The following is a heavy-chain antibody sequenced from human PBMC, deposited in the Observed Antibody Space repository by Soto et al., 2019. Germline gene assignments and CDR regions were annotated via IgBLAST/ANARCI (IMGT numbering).Heavy chain of an antibody. CDR2: IIPIFGTA. V-gene: IGHV1-69*06. Sequence: SVKVSCKASGGTFSSYAISWVRQAPGQGXEWMGGIIPIFGTANYAQKFQGRVTITADKSTSTAYMELSSLRSEDTAVYYCASSGGRYDSSGYYPQGAFDIWGQGTMVTVSS. CDR3: ASSGGRYDSSGYYPQGAFDI. CDR1: GGTFSSYA. J-gene: IGHJ3*02. D-gene: IGHD3-22*01.